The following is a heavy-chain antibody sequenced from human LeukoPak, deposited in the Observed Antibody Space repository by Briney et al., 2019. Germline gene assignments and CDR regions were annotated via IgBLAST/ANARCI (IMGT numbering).Heavy chain of an antibody. CDR1: GHTFTGYY. D-gene: IGHD2-15*01. Sequence: ASVKVSCKASGHTFTGYYMHWVRRAPGQGLEWMGIINPSGGSTSYAQKFQGRVTMTRDMSTSTVYMELSSLRSEDTAVYYCARDADCSGGSCPFDYWGQGTLVTVSS. CDR2: INPSGGST. V-gene: IGHV1-46*01. J-gene: IGHJ4*02. CDR3: ARDADCSGGSCPFDY.